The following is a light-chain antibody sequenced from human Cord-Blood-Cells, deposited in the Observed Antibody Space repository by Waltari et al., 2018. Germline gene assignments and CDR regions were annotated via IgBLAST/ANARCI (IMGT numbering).Light chain of an antibody. CDR2: EVS. CDR3: SSYAGSNNLV. CDR1: SSDRGGYNY. J-gene: IGLJ2*01. V-gene: IGLV2-8*01. Sequence: QSALTPPPPASGSPGQPVTISCTGTSSDRGGYNYVSWYQQHPGKAPKLMIYEVSKRPSGVPDRFSGSKSGNTASLTVSGLQAEDEADYYCSSYAGSNNLVFGGGTKLTVL.